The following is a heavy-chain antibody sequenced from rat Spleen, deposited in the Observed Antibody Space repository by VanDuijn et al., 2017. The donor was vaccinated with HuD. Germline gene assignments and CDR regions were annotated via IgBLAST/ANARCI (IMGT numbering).Heavy chain of an antibody. CDR1: GYSITSNY. CDR3: AKLGSYRVMDA. J-gene: IGHJ4*01. D-gene: IGHD1-3*01. CDR2: LNSAGNT. V-gene: IGHV3-3*01. Sequence: EVQLQESGPGLVNPSQSLSLTCSVTGYSITSNYWGWIRKFPGNKLEWMGYLNSAGNTLYNPSLKSRISITRDTTKNQFFLQVNSVTTEDTATYYCAKLGSYRVMDAWGQGVSVTVSS.